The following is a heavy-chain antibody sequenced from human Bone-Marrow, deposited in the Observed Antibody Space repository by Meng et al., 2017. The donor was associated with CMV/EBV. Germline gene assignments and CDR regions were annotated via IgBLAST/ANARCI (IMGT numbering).Heavy chain of an antibody. CDR2: MNPNSGNT. D-gene: IGHD2-2*01. V-gene: IGHV1-8*01. J-gene: IGHJ6*02. Sequence: ASVKVSCKASGGTFTSYDINWVRQATGQGLEWMGWMNPNSGNTGYAQKFQGRVTMTRNTSISTAYMELSSLRSEDTAVYYCARGYCSSTSCYWGYYYYYGMDVWGQGTTVTVSS. CDR1: GGTFTSYD. CDR3: ARGYCSSTSCYWGYYYYYGMDV.